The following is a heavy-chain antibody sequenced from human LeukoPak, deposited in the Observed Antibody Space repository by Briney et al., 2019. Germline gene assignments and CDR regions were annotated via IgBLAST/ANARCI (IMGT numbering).Heavy chain of an antibody. CDR2: IIPIFGTA. J-gene: IGHJ4*02. Sequence: SVKVSCKASGGTFSSYAISWVRQAPGQGFEWMGGIIPIFGTANYAQKFQGRVTITADESTSTAYMELSSLRSEDTAVYYCASRYFDRPYYFDYWGQGTLVTVSS. CDR3: ASRYFDRPYYFDY. CDR1: GGTFSSYA. V-gene: IGHV1-69*01. D-gene: IGHD3-9*01.